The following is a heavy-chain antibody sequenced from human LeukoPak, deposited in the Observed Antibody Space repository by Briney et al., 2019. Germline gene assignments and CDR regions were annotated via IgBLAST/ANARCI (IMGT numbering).Heavy chain of an antibody. D-gene: IGHD1-26*01. CDR1: GYTFTGCY. V-gene: IGHV1-2*02. Sequence: ASVKVSCKASGYTFTGCYMHWVRQAPGQGLEWMGWINPNSGGTNYAQKFQGRVTMTRDTSISTAYMELRSLRSDDTAVYYCAREYSGSYYYYYYMDVWGKGTTVTVSS. J-gene: IGHJ6*03. CDR3: AREYSGSYYYYYYMDV. CDR2: INPNSGGT.